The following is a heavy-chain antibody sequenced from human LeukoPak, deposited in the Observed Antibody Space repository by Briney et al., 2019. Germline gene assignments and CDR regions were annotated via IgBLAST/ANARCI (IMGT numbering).Heavy chain of an antibody. CDR2: INHSGST. Sequence: SETLSLTCAVYGGSFSGYYWSWIRRPPGKGLEWIGEINHSGSTNYNPSLKSRVTISVDTSKNQFSLKLSSVTAADTAVYYCARAITAAGTRSGYWGQGTLVTVSS. J-gene: IGHJ4*02. CDR1: GGSFSGYY. V-gene: IGHV4-34*01. D-gene: IGHD6-13*01. CDR3: ARAITAAGTRSGY.